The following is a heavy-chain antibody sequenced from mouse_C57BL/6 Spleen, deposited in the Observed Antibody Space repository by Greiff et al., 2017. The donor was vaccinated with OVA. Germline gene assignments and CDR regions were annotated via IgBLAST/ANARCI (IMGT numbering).Heavy chain of an antibody. Sequence: VQLQQSGAELVRPGASVKLSCKASGYTFTDYCINWVKQRPGQGLEWIGRIYPGSGNTYYNEKFTGKATLTAEQSSSTAYMQLSSMTSEDTAVYAWAGEGEYDEDDYAMDYWGQGTSVTVSS. V-gene: IGHV1-76*01. CDR1: GYTFTDYC. CDR3: AGEGEYDEDDYAMDY. D-gene: IGHD2-12*01. CDR2: IYPGSGNT. J-gene: IGHJ4*01.